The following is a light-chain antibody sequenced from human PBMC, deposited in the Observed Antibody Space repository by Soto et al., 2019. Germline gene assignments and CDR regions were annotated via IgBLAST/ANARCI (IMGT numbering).Light chain of an antibody. Sequence: EIVLTQSPATLSLSPGERATLSCRASQSVSSYLAWYQQKPGQAPRLLIYDASNRATGIPARFSGSGSGTGFPLHISSLEPEDFAVYYCQQRSNWLFTFGPGTKVDIK. CDR3: QQRSNWLFT. J-gene: IGKJ3*01. CDR2: DAS. V-gene: IGKV3-11*01. CDR1: QSVSSY.